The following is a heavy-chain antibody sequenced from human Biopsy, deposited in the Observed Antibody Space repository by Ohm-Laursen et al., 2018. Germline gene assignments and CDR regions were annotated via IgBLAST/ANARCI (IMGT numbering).Heavy chain of an antibody. CDR1: GGSFTGHY. D-gene: IGHD4-23*01. J-gene: IGHJ1*01. Sequence: SQTLSLTCTVSGGSFTGHYWTWIRRPPGEGLGWVWQCSHTGYNSYKSSLKSRVTISLDTSRKHFSLRLTSLAAADTAVYYCARGSNEYGGLYFPHWGQGTLVTVSS. V-gene: IGHV4-59*11. CDR3: ARGSNEYGGLYFPH. CDR2: CSHTGYN.